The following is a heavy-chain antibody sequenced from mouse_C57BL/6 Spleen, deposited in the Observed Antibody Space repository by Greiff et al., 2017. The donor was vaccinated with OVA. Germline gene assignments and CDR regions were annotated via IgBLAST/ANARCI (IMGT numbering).Heavy chain of an antibody. CDR3: AKATYGSSYRYFDV. CDR1: GYTFTSYT. D-gene: IGHD1-1*01. V-gene: IGHV1-4*01. Sequence: VMLVESGAELARPGASVKMSCKASGYTFTSYTMHWVKQRPGQGLEWIGYINPSSGYTKYNQKFKDKATLTADKSSSTAYMQLSSLTSEDSAVYYCAKATYGSSYRYFDVWGTGTTVTVSS. CDR2: INPSSGYT. J-gene: IGHJ1*03.